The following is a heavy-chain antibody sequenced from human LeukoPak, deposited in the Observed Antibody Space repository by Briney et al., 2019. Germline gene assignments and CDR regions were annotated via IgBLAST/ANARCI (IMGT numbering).Heavy chain of an antibody. D-gene: IGHD6-13*01. CDR1: GYTFTGYY. Sequence: GASVKVSCKASGYTFTGYYMHWVRQAPGQGLEWMGWINPNSGGTNYSQRFQGRVTMTRDTSITTAYMELSSLRSDDTAVYYCARDNRMSSWSDDAFDIWGQGTMVTVSS. J-gene: IGHJ3*02. CDR3: ARDNRMSSWSDDAFDI. CDR2: INPNSGGT. V-gene: IGHV1-2*02.